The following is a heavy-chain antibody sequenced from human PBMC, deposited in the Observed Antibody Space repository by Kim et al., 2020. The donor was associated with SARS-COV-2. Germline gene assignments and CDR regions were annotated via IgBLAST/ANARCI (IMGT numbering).Heavy chain of an antibody. CDR3: ARRGSGHGLDV. CDR2: INAGNGYT. J-gene: IGHJ6*02. V-gene: IGHV1-3*01. D-gene: IGHD6-25*01. CDR1: GYTFTTYS. Sequence: ASVKVSCKPSGYTFTTYSIHWVCQAPGQSLEWMAWINAGNGYTGYSQKLQDRVTLTRDTFASTVYMELSSLMSEDTAVYYCARRGSGHGLDVWGQGTTVTVSS.